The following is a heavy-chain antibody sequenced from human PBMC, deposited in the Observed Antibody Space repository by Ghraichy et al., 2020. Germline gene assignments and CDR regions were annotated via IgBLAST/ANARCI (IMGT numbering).Heavy chain of an antibody. CDR3: AKDRPTVSTTEGYDMDV. CDR2: IRYDGSNK. J-gene: IGHJ6*02. V-gene: IGHV3-30*02. CDR1: GFTFSSYG. D-gene: IGHD1-1*01. Sequence: GGSLRLSCAASGFTFSSYGMHWVRQAPGQGLERVAVIRYDGSNKYYADSVKGRCTISRDNSKNTLYLQMNSLRPEDTAVYYCAKDRPTVSTTEGYDMDVWGQGTTVTVSS.